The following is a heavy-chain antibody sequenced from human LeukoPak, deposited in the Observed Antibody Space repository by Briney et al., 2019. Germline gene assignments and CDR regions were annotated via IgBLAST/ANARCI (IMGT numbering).Heavy chain of an antibody. V-gene: IGHV4-38-2*01. J-gene: IGHJ6*03. CDR3: ARHSSSSDYYYYYYMDV. D-gene: IGHD6-6*01. Sequence: SETMSLTCAVYGYSISSGYYWGWIRQPPGKGLEWIGSIYHSGSTYYNPSLKSRVTISVDTSKNQFSLKLSSVTAADTAVYYCARHSSSSDYYYYYYMDVWGKGTTVTVSS. CDR1: GYSISSGYY. CDR2: IYHSGST.